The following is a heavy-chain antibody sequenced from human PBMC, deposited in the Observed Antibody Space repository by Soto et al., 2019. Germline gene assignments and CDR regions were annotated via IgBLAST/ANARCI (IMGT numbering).Heavy chain of an antibody. V-gene: IGHV3-23*01. CDR3: AKDRLAGNFDY. J-gene: IGHJ4*02. CDR1: GFTFNNYA. CDR2: ISATGGST. Sequence: EVQVLDSGGGLVQPGGSLRLSCAASGFTFNNYAMNWVRQAPGKGLEWVATISATGGSTYYADSVKGRFTISRDNSKNTLYLQMNGLRVEDTAVYYCAKDRLAGNFDYWGQGTQVTFSA.